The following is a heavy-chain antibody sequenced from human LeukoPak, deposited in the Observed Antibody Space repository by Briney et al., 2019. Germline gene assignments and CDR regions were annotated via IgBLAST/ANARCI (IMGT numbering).Heavy chain of an antibody. J-gene: IGHJ5*02. D-gene: IGHD2-2*01. CDR1: GFTFSSYA. CDR3: ARRFVVVPAGFDP. V-gene: IGHV3-30*04. CDR2: ISYDGSNK. Sequence: GRSLRLSCAASGFTFSSYAMHWVRQAPGKGLEWVAVISYDGSNKYYADSVKGRFTISRDNAKNSLYLQMNSLRAEDTAVYYCARRFVVVPAGFDPWGQGTLVTVSS.